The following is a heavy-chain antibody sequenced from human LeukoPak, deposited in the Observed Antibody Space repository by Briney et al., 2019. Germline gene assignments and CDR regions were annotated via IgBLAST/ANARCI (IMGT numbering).Heavy chain of an antibody. CDR1: GFTFSSYA. D-gene: IGHD6-6*01. CDR2: ISYDGGNK. V-gene: IGHV3-30-3*01. Sequence: GRSLRLSCAASGFTFSSYAMRWVRQAPGKGLEWVAVISYDGGNKYYADSVKGRFTISRDTSKNTLYLKMNSLRAEDTAVYYCARERTGNSSIDYYYGMDVWGQGTTVTVSS. J-gene: IGHJ6*02. CDR3: ARERTGNSSIDYYYGMDV.